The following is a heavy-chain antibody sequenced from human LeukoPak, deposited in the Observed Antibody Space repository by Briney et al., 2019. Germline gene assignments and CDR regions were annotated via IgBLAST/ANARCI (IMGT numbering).Heavy chain of an antibody. V-gene: IGHV4-39*01. CDR3: ARHRIPAALASAFDY. Sequence: SETLSLTCTVSGGSISSSSYYWDWIRQPPGKGREWIGAIYYSGNTNYNPSLKSRVTISVDTSKNQFSLKLSSVTAADTAVYYCARHRIPAALASAFDYWGQGTLVTVSS. CDR2: IYYSGNT. CDR1: GGSISSSSYY. D-gene: IGHD2-2*01. J-gene: IGHJ4*02.